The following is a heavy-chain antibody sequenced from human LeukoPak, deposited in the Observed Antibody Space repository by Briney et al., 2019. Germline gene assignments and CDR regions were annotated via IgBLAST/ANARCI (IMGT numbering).Heavy chain of an antibody. Sequence: KPSETLSLTCAVYGGSFSGYYWSWIRQPPGKGLEWIGEINHSGSTNYNPSLKSRVTISVDTSKNQFFLKLSSVTAADTAVYYCARAPYGSGSYPTPSMDVWGQGTTVTVSS. CDR1: GGSFSGYY. V-gene: IGHV4-34*01. CDR3: ARAPYGSGSYPTPSMDV. D-gene: IGHD3-10*01. J-gene: IGHJ6*02. CDR2: INHSGST.